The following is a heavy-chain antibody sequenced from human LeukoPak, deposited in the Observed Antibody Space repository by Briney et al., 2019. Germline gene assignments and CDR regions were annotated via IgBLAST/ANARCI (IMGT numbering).Heavy chain of an antibody. V-gene: IGHV4-59*08. D-gene: IGHD6-19*01. J-gene: IGHJ4*02. Sequence: SETLSLTCTVSGGSISSYYWNWMRQPPGKGLEWIGYIHYSGSTKYNPSLKGRVTISVDTSKNQFSLKLSSVTAADTAVYYCARWYSSGWAFDYWGQGTLVPVSS. CDR1: GGSISSYY. CDR2: IHYSGST. CDR3: ARWYSSGWAFDY.